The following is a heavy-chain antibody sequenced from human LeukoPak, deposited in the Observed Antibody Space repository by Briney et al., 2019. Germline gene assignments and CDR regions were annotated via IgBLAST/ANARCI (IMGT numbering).Heavy chain of an antibody. CDR3: ASGVWFGELLRGDYYYYGMDV. D-gene: IGHD3-10*01. J-gene: IGHJ6*02. Sequence: GGSLRLSCAASGFTFSSYAMSWVRQAPGKGLEWVSAISGSGGSTYYADSVKGRFTISRDNAKNSLYLQMNSLRAEDTAVYYCASGVWFGELLRGDYYYYGMDVWGQGTTVTVSS. CDR1: GFTFSSYA. CDR2: ISGSGGST. V-gene: IGHV3-23*01.